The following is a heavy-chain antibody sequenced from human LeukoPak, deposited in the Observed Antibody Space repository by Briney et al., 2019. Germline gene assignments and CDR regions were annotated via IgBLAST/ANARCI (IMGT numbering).Heavy chain of an antibody. CDR1: GFTFSSYA. V-gene: IGHV3-48*03. Sequence: GGSLRLSCAASGFTFSSYAMTWVRQAPGKGLEWISYINSNGRNIDYADSVRGRFTISRDNAKNSLFLQMNSLRAEDTAVYYCAELGITMIGGVWGKGTTVTISS. CDR2: INSNGRNI. CDR3: AELGITMIGGV. J-gene: IGHJ6*04. D-gene: IGHD3-10*02.